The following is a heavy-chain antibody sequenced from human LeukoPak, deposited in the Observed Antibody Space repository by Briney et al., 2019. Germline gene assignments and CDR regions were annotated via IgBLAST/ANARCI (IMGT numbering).Heavy chain of an antibody. CDR3: ARNNGMDV. V-gene: IGHV3-20*01. CDR2: INWNGGRT. Sequence: GGSLRLSCAASGFTFNDYGMSWVRQVPGKGLEWVSGINWNGGRTDYTDSVKGRFTISKDNAKNSLYLQMNSLRAEDTALYHCARNNGMDVWGQGTTVIVSS. J-gene: IGHJ6*02. CDR1: GFTFNDYG.